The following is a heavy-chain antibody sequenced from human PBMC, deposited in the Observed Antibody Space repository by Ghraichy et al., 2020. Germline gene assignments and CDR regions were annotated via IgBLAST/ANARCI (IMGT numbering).Heavy chain of an antibody. D-gene: IGHD4-23*01. J-gene: IGHJ6*02. Sequence: SETLSLTCTVSGAPINSYYWTWIRQPPGKGLEWIGYSGSTNYNPSLKSRVTISIDIPKKQFSLMLSSVTATDTAVYYCARLGGGKNYYYYNGMDVWGQGTTVTVSS. CDR3: ARLGGGKNYYYYNGMDV. V-gene: IGHV4-59*08. CDR2: SGST. CDR1: GAPINSYY.